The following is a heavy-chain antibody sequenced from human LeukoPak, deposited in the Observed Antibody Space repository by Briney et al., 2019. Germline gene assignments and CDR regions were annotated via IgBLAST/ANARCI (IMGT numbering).Heavy chain of an antibody. J-gene: IGHJ4*02. D-gene: IGHD6-19*01. CDR2: ISPGGDDI. CDR1: GFTFNDYH. Sequence: GGSLRLSCAASGFTFNDYHMNWIRQAPGKGLEWIAYISPGGDDIYFADSVGGRLTLSRDNAKNSLYLQMSSLTAEDTAVYYCASGRDIEVAGPGGYFDHWGQGNLVTVSS. V-gene: IGHV3-11*01. CDR3: ASGRDIEVAGPGGYFDH.